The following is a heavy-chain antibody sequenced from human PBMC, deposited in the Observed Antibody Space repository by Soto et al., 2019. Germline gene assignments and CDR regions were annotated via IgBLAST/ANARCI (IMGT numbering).Heavy chain of an antibody. J-gene: IGHJ3*02. V-gene: IGHV4-30-2*01. CDR3: ASTPNYYDSSGYYKDAFDI. CDR1: GGSISSGGYS. D-gene: IGHD3-22*01. CDR2: IYHSGST. Sequence: QLQLQESGSGLVKPSQTLSLTCAVSGGSISSGGYSWSWIRQPPGKGLEWIGYIYHSGSTYYNPSLKSRVTISVDRSKNQCSLKLSSVTAADTAVYYCASTPNYYDSSGYYKDAFDIWGQGTMVTVSS.